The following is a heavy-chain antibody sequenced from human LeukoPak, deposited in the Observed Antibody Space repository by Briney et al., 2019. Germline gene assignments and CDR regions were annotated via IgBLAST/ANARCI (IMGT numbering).Heavy chain of an antibody. CDR3: ARSRPPYSSGWPFDY. Sequence: SETLSLTCTVSGGSISSGGYYWSWIRQHPGKGLEWIGYIYYSGSTYYNPSLKSRVTISVDTSKNQFSLKLSSVTAADTAMYYCARSRPPYSSGWPFDYWGQGTLVTVSS. V-gene: IGHV4-31*03. D-gene: IGHD6-19*01. CDR2: IYYSGST. CDR1: GGSISSGGYY. J-gene: IGHJ4*02.